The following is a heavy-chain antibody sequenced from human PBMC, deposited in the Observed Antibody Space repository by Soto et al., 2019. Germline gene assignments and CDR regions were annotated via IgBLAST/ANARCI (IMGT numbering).Heavy chain of an antibody. CDR1: GGSISSGGYS. V-gene: IGHV4-30-2*01. CDR2: IYHSASN. Sequence: TLSLTCAVSGGSISSGGYSGSWIRQGQGKGLEWVGYIYHSASNYYNPSLNRQINISVDRSKAEYSLTLCFVPAADTAVSYWDSFPGPWGQGTLVTVSS. CDR3: DSFPGP. J-gene: IGHJ5*02.